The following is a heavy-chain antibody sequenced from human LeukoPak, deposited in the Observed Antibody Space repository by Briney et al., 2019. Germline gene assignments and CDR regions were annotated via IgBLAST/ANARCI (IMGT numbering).Heavy chain of an antibody. CDR1: GFTFSSYW. Sequence: GGSLRLSCAASGFTFSSYWMSWVRQAPGKGLEWVANIKQDGSEKYYVDSVKGRFTISRDNAKNSLYLQMNSLRAEGTAVYYCASLYDFWSGYYPGVYYMDVWGKGTTVTVSS. J-gene: IGHJ6*03. CDR2: IKQDGSEK. CDR3: ASLYDFWSGYYPGVYYMDV. V-gene: IGHV3-7*01. D-gene: IGHD3-3*01.